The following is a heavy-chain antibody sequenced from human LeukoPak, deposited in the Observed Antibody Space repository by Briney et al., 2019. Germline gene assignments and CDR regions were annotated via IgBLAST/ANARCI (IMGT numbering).Heavy chain of an antibody. V-gene: IGHV1-69*13. Sequence: ASVKVSCKASGGTFSSYAISWVRRAPGQGLEWMGGIIPIFGTANYAQKFQGRVTITADESTSTAYMELSSLRSEDTAVYYCAREAVMPVAPIGIGTSDRPLYEYYALDVWGQGTTVTVSS. J-gene: IGHJ6*02. D-gene: IGHD1-1*01. CDR3: AREAVMPVAPIGIGTSDRPLYEYYALDV. CDR2: IIPIFGTA. CDR1: GGTFSSYA.